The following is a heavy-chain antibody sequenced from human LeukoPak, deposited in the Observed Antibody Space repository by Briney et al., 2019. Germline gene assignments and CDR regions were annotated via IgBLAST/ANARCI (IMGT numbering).Heavy chain of an antibody. J-gene: IGHJ4*02. Sequence: GASVKVSCKASGGTFTSYAMSWVRQAPGQGLEWMGGIIPSFGTANYAQKFEGRVTITADESKSTAYMELSSLRSEDTSVYYCARVHCSSTSCRRDMYYFDYWGQGTLVTVSS. CDR1: GGTFTSYA. V-gene: IGHV1-69*13. CDR2: IIPSFGTA. CDR3: ARVHCSSTSCRRDMYYFDY. D-gene: IGHD2-2*01.